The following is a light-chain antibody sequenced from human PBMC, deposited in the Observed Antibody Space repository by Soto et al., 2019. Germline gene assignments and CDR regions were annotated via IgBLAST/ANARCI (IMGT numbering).Light chain of an antibody. V-gene: IGKV3-20*01. Sequence: VLTRSPGTLSLSPGERATLSCRASQTISNNYLAWYQQRPGQAPRLVIYGASNRATGIPDRFSASGSGTDFTLTISRLEPEDFAVYYCHQYGSSLITFGQGTRLEIK. CDR1: QTISNNY. CDR2: GAS. CDR3: HQYGSSLIT. J-gene: IGKJ5*01.